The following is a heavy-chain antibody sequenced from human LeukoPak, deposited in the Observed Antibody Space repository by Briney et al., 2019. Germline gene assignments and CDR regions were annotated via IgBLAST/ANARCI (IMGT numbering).Heavy chain of an antibody. CDR3: ARDPPYSGSGYYYYMDV. CDR1: GYTFTSYY. J-gene: IGHJ6*03. D-gene: IGHD1-26*01. CDR2: INSDGSST. Sequence: ASVKVSCKASGYTFTSYYMHWVRQAPGKGLVWVSRINSDGSSTSYADSVKGRFTISRDNAKNTLYLQMNSLRAEDTAVYYCARDPPYSGSGYYYYMDVWGKGTTVTVSS. V-gene: IGHV3-74*01.